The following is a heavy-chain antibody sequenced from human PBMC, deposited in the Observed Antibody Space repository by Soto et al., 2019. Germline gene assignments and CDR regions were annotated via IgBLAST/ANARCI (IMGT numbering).Heavy chain of an antibody. CDR2: IIPIFGTA. D-gene: IGHD3-22*01. V-gene: IGHV1-69*06. CDR1: GGTFSSYA. Sequence: SVKVSCKASGGTFSSYAISWVRQAPGQGLEWMGGIIPIFGTANYAQKFQGRVTITADKSTSTAYKELSRLRSEDTAVYYCARIIKYYYDSSGYPLAYDAFDIWGQGTMVTVSS. J-gene: IGHJ3*02. CDR3: ARIIKYYYDSSGYPLAYDAFDI.